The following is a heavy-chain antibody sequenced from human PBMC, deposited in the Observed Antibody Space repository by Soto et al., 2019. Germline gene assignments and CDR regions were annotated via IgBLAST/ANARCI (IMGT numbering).Heavy chain of an antibody. D-gene: IGHD3-10*01. Sequence: PSETLSLTCAVYGGSFSGYYWSWIRQPPGKGLEWIGEINHSGSTNYNPSLKSRVTISVDTSKNQFSLKLSSVTAADTAVYYCARLSITMVRGSYNHYYYGMDVWGQGTTVTVSS. J-gene: IGHJ6*02. V-gene: IGHV4-34*01. CDR1: GGSFSGYY. CDR2: INHSGST. CDR3: ARLSITMVRGSYNHYYYGMDV.